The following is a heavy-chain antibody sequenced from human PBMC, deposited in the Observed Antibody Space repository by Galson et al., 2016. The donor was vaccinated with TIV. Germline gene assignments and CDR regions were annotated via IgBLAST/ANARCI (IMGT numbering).Heavy chain of an antibody. Sequence: SVKVSCKASGYNFIFYTMHWVRQAPGQSLEWMGWLNPGNGNTKYSQRLQGRVTISRDTSATTAYMELSSLRSEDTAVYYCARNLQGSSKGFDYWGQGTLVT. CDR2: LNPGNGNT. CDR3: ARNLQGSSKGFDY. J-gene: IGHJ4*02. V-gene: IGHV1-3*01. CDR1: GYNFIFYT. D-gene: IGHD3-10*01.